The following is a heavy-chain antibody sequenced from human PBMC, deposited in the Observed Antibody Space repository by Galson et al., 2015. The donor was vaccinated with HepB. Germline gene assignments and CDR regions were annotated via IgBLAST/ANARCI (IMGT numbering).Heavy chain of an antibody. CDR3: AREEGPFDY. CDR2: INPDSGDT. J-gene: IGHJ4*02. Sequence: SVKVSCKASGYTFTGHYIHWVRQAPGQGLEWMGWINPDSGDTMYAQKFQGKVTMTRDTSITTAYMELRRLRSDDTAFYYCAREEGPFDYWGQGTLVTVSS. CDR1: GYTFTGHY. V-gene: IGHV1-2*02.